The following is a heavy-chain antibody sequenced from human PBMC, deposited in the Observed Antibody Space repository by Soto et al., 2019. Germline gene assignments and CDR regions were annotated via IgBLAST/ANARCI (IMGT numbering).Heavy chain of an antibody. Sequence: QVQLVESGGGVVQPGGSLRLSCAAYGFTFSRYPMPGVRQAPGRGLEWVAGISDDGSNIQYADSVKGRLTVSRDDSKSTLYLQMNNLGTEDTAEYFCAREEPHPAPLVFWGQGTLVTVSS. CDR1: GFTFSRYP. CDR2: ISDDGSNI. J-gene: IGHJ4*02. V-gene: IGHV3-30-3*01. CDR3: AREEPHPAPLVF.